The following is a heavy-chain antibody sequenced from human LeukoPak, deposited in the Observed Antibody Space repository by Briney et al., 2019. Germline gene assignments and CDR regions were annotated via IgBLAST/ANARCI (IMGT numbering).Heavy chain of an antibody. CDR1: GYTCTGYY. CDR3: ARGITGTTVFDY. V-gene: IGHV1-2*02. Sequence: ASVKVSCKASGYTCTGYYMHWVRQAPGQGLEWMGWINPNSGGTNYAQKFQGRVTMTRDTSISTAYMELSRLRSDDKAVYYCARGITGTTVFDYWGQGALVTVSS. J-gene: IGHJ4*02. D-gene: IGHD1-20*01. CDR2: INPNSGGT.